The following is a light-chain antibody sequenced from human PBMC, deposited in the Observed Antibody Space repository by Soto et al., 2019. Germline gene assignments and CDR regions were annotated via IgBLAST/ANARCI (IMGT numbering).Light chain of an antibody. CDR3: QQANSLHLT. CDR2: TES. CDR1: QGISNW. Sequence: DIQLTQSPASVSASVGDRVSITCRASQGISNWLAWYQQKPGRAPKRLVYTESSLQSGVPSRFSVTGSAADFTLTISSLQAEDVASYYCQQANSLHLTFGGGTDVEIK. V-gene: IGKV1-12*01. J-gene: IGKJ4*01.